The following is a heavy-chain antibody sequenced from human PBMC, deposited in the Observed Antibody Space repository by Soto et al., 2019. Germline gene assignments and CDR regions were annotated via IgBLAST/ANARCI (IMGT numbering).Heavy chain of an antibody. J-gene: IGHJ4*02. CDR2: INHSGST. D-gene: IGHD6-19*01. CDR3: ARGDSRGWYYDY. CDR1: GGSFSGYY. Sequence: QVQLQQGGAGLLKPSETLSLTCAVYGGSFSGYYWSWIRQPPGKGLEWIGQINHSGSTNYTPSPKSRVTLSVDTSKNKFSLKVSSVTAADTAVYYCARGDSRGWYYDYWGQGTLVPVSS. V-gene: IGHV4-34*01.